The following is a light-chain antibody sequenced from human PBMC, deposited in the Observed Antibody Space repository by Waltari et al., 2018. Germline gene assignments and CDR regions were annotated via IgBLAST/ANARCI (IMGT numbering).Light chain of an antibody. CDR3: QVWDNYADLVI. J-gene: IGLJ2*01. CDR2: DDD. V-gene: IGLV3-21*02. Sequence: SSVLTQPPSVSVAPGQTATITCGGNNLGSKSLHWYQQKPGQAPVLVVYDDDVRPPGIPERISGSNSANTASLTINRVEVGDEAAYFCQVWDNYADLVIFGGGTKLTVL. CDR1: NLGSKS.